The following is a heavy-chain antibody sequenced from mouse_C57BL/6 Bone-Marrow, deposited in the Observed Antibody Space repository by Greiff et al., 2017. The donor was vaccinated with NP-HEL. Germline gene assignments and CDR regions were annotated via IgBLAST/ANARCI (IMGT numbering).Heavy chain of an antibody. V-gene: IGHV5-2*01. Sequence: EVMLVESGGGLVQPGESLKLSCESNEYEFPSHDMSWVRTTPEKRLELVAAINSDGGSTYYPETMERRFIISRDNTKHTLYLQMSSLRSEDTALYYCATYYSNYVPYAMDYWGQGTSVTVSS. CDR1: EYEFPSHD. CDR2: INSDGGST. J-gene: IGHJ4*01. D-gene: IGHD2-5*01. CDR3: ATYYSNYVPYAMDY.